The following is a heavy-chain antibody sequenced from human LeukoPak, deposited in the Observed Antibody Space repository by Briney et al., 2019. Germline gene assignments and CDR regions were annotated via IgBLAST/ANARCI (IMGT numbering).Heavy chain of an antibody. V-gene: IGHV3-30*14. CDR3: AISNNLVLGY. CDR1: GFTFSSYA. CDR2: ISYDGSNE. J-gene: IGHJ4*02. D-gene: IGHD2/OR15-2a*01. Sequence: PGGSLRLSCAVSGFTFSSYAMHWVRQAPGKGLEWVAVISYDGSNEYYADSVKGRFTISRDNSKNTLYLQMNSLRAEDTAVYYCAISNNLVLGYWGQGTLVTVSS.